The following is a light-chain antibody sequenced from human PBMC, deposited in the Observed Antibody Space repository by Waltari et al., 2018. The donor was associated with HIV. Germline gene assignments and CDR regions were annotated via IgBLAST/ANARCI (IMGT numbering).Light chain of an antibody. Sequence: QSVVTQEHSFSVSPGGTVTLTCGLRSDSVSTTHNASWYRQTPGQAPRTLIYSTNVRSSGVPDRFSGSILGNKAALTITGAQADDECHYYCVLYMGGAWVFGGGTKLTVL. J-gene: IGLJ3*02. CDR2: STN. CDR1: SDSVSTTHN. V-gene: IGLV8-61*01. CDR3: VLYMGGAWV.